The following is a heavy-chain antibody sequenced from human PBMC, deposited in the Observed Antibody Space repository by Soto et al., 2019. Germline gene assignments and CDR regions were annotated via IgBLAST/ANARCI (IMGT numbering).Heavy chain of an antibody. CDR3: ARALGILTGYYRP. D-gene: IGHD3-9*01. CDR1: GGSISSVDPY. V-gene: IGHV4-30-4*01. J-gene: IGHJ5*02. Sequence: SETLSLTCTVSGGSISSVDPYWSWIRQPPGKGLEWIGYINYSGSTYYNPSLKSRATISRDTSKNQFSLKLTSVTAADTAVYYCARALGILTGYYRPWGQGTLVTGSS. CDR2: INYSGST.